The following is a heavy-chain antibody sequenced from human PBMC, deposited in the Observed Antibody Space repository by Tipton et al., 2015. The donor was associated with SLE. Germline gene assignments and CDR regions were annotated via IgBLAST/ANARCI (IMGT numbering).Heavy chain of an antibody. V-gene: IGHV4-4*07. D-gene: IGHD1-26*01. CDR3: SRGGRVGATWYYYYYYMDV. Sequence: TLSLTCTVSGAAISAYSWNWIRQPAGKGLEWIGRIYTSGSTNYNPSLKSRVTISVDTSKNQFSLKLSSVTAADTAVYYCSRGGRVGATWYYYYYYMDVWGKGTTVTVSS. CDR1: GAAISAYS. J-gene: IGHJ6*03. CDR2: IYTSGST.